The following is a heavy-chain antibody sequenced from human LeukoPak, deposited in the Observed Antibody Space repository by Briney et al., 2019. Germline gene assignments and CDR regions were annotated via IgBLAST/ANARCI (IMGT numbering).Heavy chain of an antibody. D-gene: IGHD2-2*01. CDR1: GGSFSGYY. Sequence: SETLSLTRAVYGGSFSGYYWSWIRQPPGKGLEWIGEINHSGSTNYNPSLKSRVTISVDTSKNQFSLKLSSVTAADTAVYCCAGLPISIVVVPAASPYYYGMDVWGQGTTVTVSS. V-gene: IGHV4-34*01. J-gene: IGHJ6*02. CDR3: AGLPISIVVVPAASPYYYGMDV. CDR2: INHSGST.